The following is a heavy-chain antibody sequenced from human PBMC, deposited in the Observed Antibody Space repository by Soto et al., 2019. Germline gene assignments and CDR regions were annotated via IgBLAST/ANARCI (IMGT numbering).Heavy chain of an antibody. D-gene: IGHD3-3*01. J-gene: IGHJ6*02. CDR1: GGSISNNNC. Sequence: PSETLSLTCAVSGGSISNNNCWNWVRQPPGKGLEWIGEIYHSGTTNYNPSLKSRVTISLDKSNNQFSLTLNSVTAADTAVYYCARRRITTFGVVITGYGMDVRGQGTTVTVSS. V-gene: IGHV4-4*02. CDR2: IYHSGTT. CDR3: ARRRITTFGVVITGYGMDV.